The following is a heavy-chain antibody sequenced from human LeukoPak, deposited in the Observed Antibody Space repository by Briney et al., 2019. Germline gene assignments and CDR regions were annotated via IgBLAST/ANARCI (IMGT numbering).Heavy chain of an antibody. D-gene: IGHD3-22*01. J-gene: IGHJ4*02. CDR2: INHSGST. Sequence: SETLSLTCAVYGGSFSGYSWSWNRQPPGKGRVWIGEINHSGSTNYNPSLKSRVTIAVDTTKNQFSLKLSSVTAADTAVYYCARGEIKYDNSGYQYWGQGTLVTVSS. CDR3: ARGEIKYDNSGYQY. CDR1: GGSFSGYS. V-gene: IGHV4-34*01.